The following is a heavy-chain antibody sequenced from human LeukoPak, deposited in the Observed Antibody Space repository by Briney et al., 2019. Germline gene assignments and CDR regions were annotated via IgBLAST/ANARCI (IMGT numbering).Heavy chain of an antibody. CDR3: ARERRRDGYNYKDY. CDR2: ISYDGSYQ. V-gene: IGHV3-30*04. D-gene: IGHD5-24*01. Sequence: GGSLRLSCAVSGFPFSAYGMHWVRQAPGRGLEWVAVISYDGSYQAYADSVKGRFTVSRDSSKNTLYLQLNSLRPEDTGLYYCARERRRDGYNYKDYWGQGTQVSVSS. CDR1: GFPFSAYG. J-gene: IGHJ4*02.